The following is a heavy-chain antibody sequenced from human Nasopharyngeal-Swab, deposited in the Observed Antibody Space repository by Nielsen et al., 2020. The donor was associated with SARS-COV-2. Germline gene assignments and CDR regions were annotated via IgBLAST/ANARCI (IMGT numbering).Heavy chain of an antibody. CDR3: VRDDGRSWLLDK. Sequence: ASVKVSCKASGYSLMSQAMHWVRQAPGQRLVWMGWITAANGNTEYSRKFHDRLTLSSDTSANTAYMDLSGLRSEDTAVYYCVRDDGRSWLLDKWGQGTLVTVSA. CDR1: GYSLMSQA. J-gene: IGHJ4*02. V-gene: IGHV1-3*01. CDR2: ITAANGNT. D-gene: IGHD6-13*01.